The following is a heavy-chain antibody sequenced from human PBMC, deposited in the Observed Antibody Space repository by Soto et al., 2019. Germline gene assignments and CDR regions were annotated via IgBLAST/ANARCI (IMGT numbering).Heavy chain of an antibody. J-gene: IGHJ4*02. V-gene: IGHV3-23*01. D-gene: IGHD3-10*01. CDR2: IGGGGDTT. CDR1: GFTFNNYA. CDR3: AKGRGGSGSLTPRVDV. Sequence: EVQLLESGGGLVQPGGSLRLSCAASGFTFNNYAMTWVRQSPGKGLEWVSAIGGGGDTTSYADSVKGRFTVSRDGSKNTLYLQMSSLRAEDTALYYCAKGRGGSGSLTPRVDVWGQGTLVTVSS.